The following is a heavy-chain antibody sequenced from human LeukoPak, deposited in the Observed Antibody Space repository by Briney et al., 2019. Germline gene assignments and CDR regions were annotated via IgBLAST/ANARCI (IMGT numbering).Heavy chain of an antibody. D-gene: IGHD2-21*02. CDR3: ASLQAIVVVTESGFDI. CDR2: IYYSGST. V-gene: IGHV4-59*08. CDR1: GGSISSYY. Sequence: SETLSLTCTVSGGSISSYYWSWIRQPPGKGLEWIGYIYYSGSTNYNPSLKSRVTISVDTSKNQFSLKLSSVTAADTAVYYCASLQAIVVVTESGFDIWGQGTKVTVSS. J-gene: IGHJ3*02.